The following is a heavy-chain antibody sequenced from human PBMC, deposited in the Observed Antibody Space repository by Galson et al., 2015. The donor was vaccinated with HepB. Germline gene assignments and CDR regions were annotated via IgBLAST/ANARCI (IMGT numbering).Heavy chain of an antibody. CDR2: ISSSSSTI. J-gene: IGHJ4*02. D-gene: IGHD3-22*01. CDR3: AREYNYYDSSGYSG. CDR1: GFTFSSYS. Sequence: SLRLSCAASGFTFSSYSMNWVRQAPGKGLEWVSYISSSSSTIYYADSVKGRFTISRDNAKNSLYLQMNSLRDEDTAVYYCAREYNYYDSSGYSGWGQGTLVTVSS. V-gene: IGHV3-48*02.